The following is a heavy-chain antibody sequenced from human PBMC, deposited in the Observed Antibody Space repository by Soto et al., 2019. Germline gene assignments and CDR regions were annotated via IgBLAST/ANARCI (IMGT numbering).Heavy chain of an antibody. V-gene: IGHV4-30-4*01. Sequence: LSLTCSVSGGSISSGDYYWSWIRQPPGKGLEWIGYIYYSGSTYYNPSLKSRVTISVDTSKNQFSLKLSSVTAADTAVYYCARDYFLGDCSSTSCRSEDWFDPWGQGTLVTVSS. CDR3: ARDYFLGDCSSTSCRSEDWFDP. J-gene: IGHJ5*02. CDR2: IYYSGST. D-gene: IGHD2-2*01. CDR1: GGSISSGDYY.